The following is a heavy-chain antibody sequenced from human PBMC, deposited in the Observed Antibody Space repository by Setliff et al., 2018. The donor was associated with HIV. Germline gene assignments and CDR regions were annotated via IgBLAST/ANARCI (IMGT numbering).Heavy chain of an antibody. J-gene: IGHJ4*02. D-gene: IGHD1-1*01. CDR1: GGSFNDFY. V-gene: IGHV4-34*01. CDR3: ARTRALNSSNWNPFDY. Sequence: ASETLSLTCAVYGGSFNDFYWTWIRQPPGKGLQWIGDVNHAGSTTYNPSLKSRVTISIDTSKNQFSLKLTSVTVADSALYFCARTRALNSSNWNPFDYWGQGTLVTVSS. CDR2: VNHAGST.